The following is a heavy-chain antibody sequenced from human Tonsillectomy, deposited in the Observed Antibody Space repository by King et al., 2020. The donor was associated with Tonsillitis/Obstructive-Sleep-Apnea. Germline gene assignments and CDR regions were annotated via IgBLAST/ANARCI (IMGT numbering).Heavy chain of an antibody. D-gene: IGHD3-16*02. CDR3: ARDPFPITFGGVIEHGGYGMDV. V-gene: IGHV3-33*01. CDR2: IWSDGSNK. J-gene: IGHJ6*02. Sequence: VQLVESGGGVVQPGRSLRLSCAASGFAFSSNGIHWVRQAPGKGPEWVALIWSDGSNKYYADSVKGRFTISRDNSKNTLYLQMNSLRAEDTAVYYCARDPFPITFGGVIEHGGYGMDVWGQGTTVTVSS. CDR1: GFAFSSNG.